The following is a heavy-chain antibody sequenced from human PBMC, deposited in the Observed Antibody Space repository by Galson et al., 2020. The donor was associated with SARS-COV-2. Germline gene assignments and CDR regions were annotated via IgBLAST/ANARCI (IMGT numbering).Heavy chain of an antibody. J-gene: IGHJ4*01. D-gene: IGHD2-21*02. CDR1: GYTFTSFD. V-gene: IGHV1-8*03. Sequence: ASVTVSCKASGYTFTSFDINWVRQASGQGLAWMGWMNPNSGNTGFAQNFQGRLTITRNTSIATAYMELSSLTSEDTAIYYCVRRRAYCGGDCHEYYFDYGGPGTLVTVSS. CDR3: VRRRAYCGGDCHEYYFDY. CDR2: MNPNSGNT.